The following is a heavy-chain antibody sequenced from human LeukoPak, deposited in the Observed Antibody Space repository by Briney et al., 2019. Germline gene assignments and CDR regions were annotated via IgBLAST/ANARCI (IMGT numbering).Heavy chain of an antibody. Sequence: SETLSLTCSVSGGSISSYYWSWIRQPPGKGLEWIGYIYYSGSTNYNPSLKSRVTISVDTSKNQFSLKLSSVTAADTVVYYCARSLLPAAMPYFDYWGQGTLVTVSS. CDR1: GGSISSYY. CDR2: IYYSGST. D-gene: IGHD2-2*01. V-gene: IGHV4-59*01. J-gene: IGHJ4*02. CDR3: ARSLLPAAMPYFDY.